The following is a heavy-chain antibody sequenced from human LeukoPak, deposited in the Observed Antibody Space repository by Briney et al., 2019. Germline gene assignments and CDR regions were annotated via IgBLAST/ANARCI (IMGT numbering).Heavy chain of an antibody. CDR2: IIPIFGTA. CDR3: ARGRSGQQLDETPTFDY. V-gene: IGHV1-69*13. J-gene: IGHJ4*02. Sequence: ASVKVSCKASGGTFSSYAISWVRQPPGQGLEWMGGIIPIFGTANYAQKFQGRVTITADEPTSTAYMELSSLRSEDTAVYDCARGRSGQQLDETPTFDYWGQGTLVTVSS. CDR1: GGTFSSYA. D-gene: IGHD6-13*01.